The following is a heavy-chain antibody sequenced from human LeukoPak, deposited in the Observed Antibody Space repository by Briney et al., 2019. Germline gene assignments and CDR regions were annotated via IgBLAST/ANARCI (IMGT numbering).Heavy chain of an antibody. CDR2: IYHSGST. Sequence: SETLSLTCAVSGGSISSSNWWSWVCQPPGKGLEWIGEIYHSGSTNYNPSLKSRVTISVDKSKNQFSLKLSSVTAADTAVYYCARELLGGRYFDYWGQGTLVTVSS. CDR3: ARELLGGRYFDY. V-gene: IGHV4-4*02. J-gene: IGHJ4*02. D-gene: IGHD1-26*01. CDR1: GGSISSSNW.